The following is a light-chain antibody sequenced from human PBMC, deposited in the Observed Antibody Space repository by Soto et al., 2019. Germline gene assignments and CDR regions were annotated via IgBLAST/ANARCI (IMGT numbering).Light chain of an antibody. Sequence: QSALTQPASVSGSPGQSITISCTGTSSDVGGYNYVSWYQQHPGKAPKLMIYAVSNRPAGVSNRFSGSKSGNTASLTISGLQAEDEADYYCSSYTSSSTLHVFGTGTKLTVL. CDR2: AVS. CDR1: SSDVGGYNY. V-gene: IGLV2-14*01. J-gene: IGLJ1*01. CDR3: SSYTSSSTLHV.